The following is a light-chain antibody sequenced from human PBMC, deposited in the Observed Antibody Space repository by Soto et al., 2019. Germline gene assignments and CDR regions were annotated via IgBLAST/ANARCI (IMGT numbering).Light chain of an antibody. CDR3: CSYALL. V-gene: IGLV2-23*01. J-gene: IGLJ1*01. Sequence: SVVTQPASVSGSPGQSITISCTGTNSDVGTHNLVSWYQQHPGKAPKLIIYEGTKRPSGVSNRFSVSKSGNTASLTISGLQAEDEADYYCCSYALLFGTGTKVTVL. CDR2: EGT. CDR1: NSDVGTHNL.